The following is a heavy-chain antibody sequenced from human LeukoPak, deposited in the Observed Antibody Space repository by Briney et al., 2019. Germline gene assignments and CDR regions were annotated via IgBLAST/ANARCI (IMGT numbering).Heavy chain of an antibody. Sequence: SETLSLTCAVSGGSFSGYYWSWIRQPPGKGLEWIGEINHSGSTNYNPSLKSRVTISVDTSKNQFSLKLSSVTAADTAVYYCARGGFGELLLFDYWGQGTLVTVSS. V-gene: IGHV4-34*01. CDR1: GGSFSGYY. CDR2: INHSGST. D-gene: IGHD3-10*01. J-gene: IGHJ4*02. CDR3: ARGGFGELLLFDY.